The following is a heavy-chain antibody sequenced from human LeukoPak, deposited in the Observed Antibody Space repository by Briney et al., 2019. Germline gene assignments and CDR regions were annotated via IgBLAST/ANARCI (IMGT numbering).Heavy chain of an antibody. J-gene: IGHJ4*02. V-gene: IGHV3-9*01. Sequence: GRSLRLSCAASGFTFDDYAMHWVRQAPGKGLEWVSGISWNSGSIGYADSVKGRFTVSRDNSKNTLYLQMNSLRAEDTAVYYCARVRGYSGYEFDYWGQGTLVTVSS. CDR2: ISWNSGSI. CDR3: ARVRGYSGYEFDY. CDR1: GFTFDDYA. D-gene: IGHD5-12*01.